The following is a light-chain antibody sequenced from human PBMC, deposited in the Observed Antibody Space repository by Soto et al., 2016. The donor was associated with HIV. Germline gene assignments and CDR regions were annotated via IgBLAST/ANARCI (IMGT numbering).Light chain of an antibody. CDR1: DIGSKS. J-gene: IGLJ3*02. Sequence: SYELPQPPSVSVAPGKTARITCGGNDIGSKSVHWYQQKPGQAPVLVVYDDDDRPSGIPERFSGSSSGNTATLTISRVEIGDEADYYCQVWDSSSDHWVFGGGT. CDR2: DDD. CDR3: QVWDSSSDHWV. V-gene: IGLV3-21*03.